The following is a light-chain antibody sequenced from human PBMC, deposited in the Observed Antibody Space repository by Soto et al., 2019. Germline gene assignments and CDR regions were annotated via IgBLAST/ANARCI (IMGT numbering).Light chain of an antibody. CDR1: SSDVGDYNY. CDR2: DVG. CDR3: SSYTSSSTLVV. J-gene: IGLJ2*01. Sequence: QSALTQPASVSGSPGQSITISCTGTSSDVGDYNYVSWYQQHPGKAPKLMIYDVGNRPSGVSNRFSGSKSGNTASLTISGRQAEDEADYYCSSYTSSSTLVVFGGGTKLTVL. V-gene: IGLV2-14*01.